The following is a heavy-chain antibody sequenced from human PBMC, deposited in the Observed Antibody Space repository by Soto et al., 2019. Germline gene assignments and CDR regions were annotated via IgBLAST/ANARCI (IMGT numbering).Heavy chain of an antibody. D-gene: IGHD6-19*01. CDR3: ARDRRAVAGTFDI. CDR1: GFTFSSYS. Sequence: GGSLRLSCAASGFTFSSYSMNWVRQAPGKGLEWVSYISSSSSTIYYADSVKGRFTISRDNAKNSLYLQMNSLRAEDTAVYYCARDRRAVAGTFDIWGQGTMVTVSS. J-gene: IGHJ3*02. CDR2: ISSSSSTI. V-gene: IGHV3-48*01.